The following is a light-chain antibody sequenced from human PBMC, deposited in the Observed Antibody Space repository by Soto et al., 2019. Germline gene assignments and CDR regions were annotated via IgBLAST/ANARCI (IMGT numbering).Light chain of an antibody. CDR1: QSVSSY. V-gene: IGKV3-11*01. CDR2: DAS. J-gene: IGKJ5*01. Sequence: EIVLTQSPGTLSLSPGERATLSCRASQSVSSYLAWYQQKPGQAPRLLIYDASNRATGIPARFSGSGSGTDFTLTINSLEPEDSAVYYCQQRSNWPSITFGQGTRLEFK. CDR3: QQRSNWPSIT.